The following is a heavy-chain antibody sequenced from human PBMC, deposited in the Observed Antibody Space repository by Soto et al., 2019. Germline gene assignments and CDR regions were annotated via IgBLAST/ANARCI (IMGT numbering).Heavy chain of an antibody. Sequence: EVQLVESGGGLVKPGGSLRLSCAASGFAFSNAWMNWVRKAPGKGLEWVGRIADKRDVTTVYAERVKGRFSISSDDSRNTLSLQMNSLKTEDAAVYSCTAEPRVGATTQDYWGQGTLVTVSS. V-gene: IGHV3-15*07. D-gene: IGHD1-26*01. J-gene: IGHJ4*02. CDR2: IADKRDVTT. CDR3: TAEPRVGATTQDY. CDR1: GFAFSNAW.